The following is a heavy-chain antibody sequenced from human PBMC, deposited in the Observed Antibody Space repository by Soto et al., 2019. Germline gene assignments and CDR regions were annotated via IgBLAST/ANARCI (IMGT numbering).Heavy chain of an antibody. CDR3: ARRYDFWSGFQVGGYYYYYMDV. J-gene: IGHJ6*03. CDR2: IKEDGSDK. CDR1: GFTFSSYW. Sequence: GGSLRLSCAASGFTFSSYWMSWVRQAPGKGLEWVANIKEDGSDKYYVDSVKGRITISRDNAKNSLYLQMNSLRVEDTAVYYCARRYDFWSGFQVGGYYYYYMDVWGKGTTVTVSS. V-gene: IGHV3-7*01. D-gene: IGHD3-3*01.